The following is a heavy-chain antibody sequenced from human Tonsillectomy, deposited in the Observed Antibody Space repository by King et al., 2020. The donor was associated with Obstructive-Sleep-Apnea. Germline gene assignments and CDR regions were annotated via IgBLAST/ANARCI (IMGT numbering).Heavy chain of an antibody. Sequence: VQLVESGGGVVQPGRSLRLSCAASGFTFSSYAMHWVRQAPGKGLEWVAVISYDGSNKYYADSVKGRFTISRDNSKNTLYLQMNSLRAEDTAVYYCARAPHPVSSYSIDYWGQRTLVTVSS. CDR2: ISYDGSNK. D-gene: IGHD6-13*01. J-gene: IGHJ4*02. V-gene: IGHV3-30*04. CDR3: ARAPHPVSSYSIDY. CDR1: GFTFSSYA.